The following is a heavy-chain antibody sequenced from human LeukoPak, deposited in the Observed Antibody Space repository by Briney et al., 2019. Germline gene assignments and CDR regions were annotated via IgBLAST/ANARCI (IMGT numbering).Heavy chain of an antibody. D-gene: IGHD6-19*01. J-gene: IGHJ3*02. CDR3: ARDSSGWSHDAFDI. Sequence: GGSLRLSCAASGFIFSAYGMHWVRQAPGKGLEWVAVIWYDGSNKYHADSVKGRFTISRDNSKNTLYLQMNSLRAEDTAVYYCARDSSGWSHDAFDIWGQGTMVTVSS. V-gene: IGHV3-33*01. CDR2: IWYDGSNK. CDR1: GFIFSAYG.